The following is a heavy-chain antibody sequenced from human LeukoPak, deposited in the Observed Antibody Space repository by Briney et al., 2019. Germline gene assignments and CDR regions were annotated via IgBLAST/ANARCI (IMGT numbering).Heavy chain of an antibody. CDR3: AKKGYYDGSGYYMYYFDH. J-gene: IGHJ4*02. CDR2: ISGSGGTA. V-gene: IGHV3-23*01. D-gene: IGHD3-22*01. CDR1: GFTFSIYA. Sequence: GGSLRLSCAASGFTFSIYAMSWVRQAPGKGLEWVSAISGSGGTAYYADSVKGRFTISRDNSKNTLYLQMNSPRAEDTAVYYCAKKGYYDGSGYYMYYFDHWGQGTLVTVSS.